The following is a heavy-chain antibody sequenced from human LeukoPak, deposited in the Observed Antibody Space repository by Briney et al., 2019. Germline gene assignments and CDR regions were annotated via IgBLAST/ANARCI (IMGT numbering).Heavy chain of an antibody. D-gene: IGHD6-19*01. J-gene: IGHJ4*02. V-gene: IGHV3-20*04. CDR3: ARDFVAVSGTGNY. CDR2: INLNGDTT. CDR1: GFTLNDYG. Sequence: GGCLRLSCAASGFTLNDYGMSWVRQAPGKGLECVSGINLNGDTTSYADSAKGRFTISRDNARNFLYLQMNSLTAEDTALYYRARDFVAVSGTGNYWGQGTMVTVSS.